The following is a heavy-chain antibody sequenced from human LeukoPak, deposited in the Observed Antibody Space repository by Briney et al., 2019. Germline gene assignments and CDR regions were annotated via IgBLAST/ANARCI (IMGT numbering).Heavy chain of an antibody. V-gene: IGHV1-2*02. CDR3: AREPPSIAVAGTRPFDY. CDR2: INPNSGGT. CDR1: GYTFTGYY. J-gene: IGHJ4*02. D-gene: IGHD6-19*01. Sequence: ASVKVSCTASGYTFTGYYMHWVRQAPGQGLEWMGWINPNSGGTNYAQKFQGRVTMTRDTSISTAYMELSRLRSDDTAVYYCAREPPSIAVAGTRPFDYWGQGTLVTVSS.